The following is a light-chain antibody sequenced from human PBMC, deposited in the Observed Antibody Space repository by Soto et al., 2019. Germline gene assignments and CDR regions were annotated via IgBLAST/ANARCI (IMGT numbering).Light chain of an antibody. V-gene: IGLV1-51*01. CDR3: GTWDSSLSAGV. Sequence: QSVLTQPPSXXXXXGQKVTISCSGXXSNIGNYYVSWYQQLPGTAPKLLIYDNSQRPSGIPDRFSGSKSGTSATLGIAGLQTGDEADYYGGTWDSSLSAGVFGGGTKLTVL. CDR2: DNS. CDR1: XSNIGNYY. J-gene: IGLJ3*02.